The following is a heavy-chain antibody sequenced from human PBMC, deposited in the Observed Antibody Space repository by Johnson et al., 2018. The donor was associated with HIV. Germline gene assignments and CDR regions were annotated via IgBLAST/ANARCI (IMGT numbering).Heavy chain of an antibody. CDR2: ISWNSGSI. CDR3: TNAGVAGQEALLF. D-gene: IGHD3-3*01. V-gene: IGHV3-9*01. J-gene: IGHJ3*01. CDR1: GFTFDDYA. Sequence: VQLVESGGGLVQPGRSLRLSCAASGFTFDDYAMHWVRQAPGKGLEWVSGISWNSGSIGYADSVKGRFTISRDNAKNSLYIQMNSLRAEDTALYYCTNAGVAGQEALLFWGQGTMVTVSS.